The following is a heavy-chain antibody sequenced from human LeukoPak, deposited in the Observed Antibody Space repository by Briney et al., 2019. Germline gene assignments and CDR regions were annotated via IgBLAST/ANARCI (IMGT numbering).Heavy chain of an antibody. CDR3: ARDRVVVPEFLTPYYYGMDV. Sequence: GGPLRLSCAASGFTFSSYSMNWVRQAPGKGLEWVSSISSSSSYIYYADSVKGRFTISRDNAKNSLYLQMNSLRAEDTAVYYCARDRVVVPEFLTPYYYGMDVWGQGTTVTVSS. D-gene: IGHD2-2*01. V-gene: IGHV3-21*01. CDR1: GFTFSSYS. J-gene: IGHJ6*02. CDR2: ISSSSSYI.